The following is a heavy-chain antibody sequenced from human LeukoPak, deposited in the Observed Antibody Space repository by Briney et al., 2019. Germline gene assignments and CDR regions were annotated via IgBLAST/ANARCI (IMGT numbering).Heavy chain of an antibody. D-gene: IGHD3-10*01. CDR3: ASLSASGWFDP. J-gene: IGHJ5*02. CDR2: IYYSGST. Sequence: PSETLSLTCTVSGGSISSSSYYWGWIRQPPGKGLEWIGSIYYSGSTYYNPSLKSRVTISVDTSKNQFSLKLSSVTAADTAVYYCASLSASGWFDPWGQGTLVTVSS. V-gene: IGHV4-39*01. CDR1: GGSISSSSYY.